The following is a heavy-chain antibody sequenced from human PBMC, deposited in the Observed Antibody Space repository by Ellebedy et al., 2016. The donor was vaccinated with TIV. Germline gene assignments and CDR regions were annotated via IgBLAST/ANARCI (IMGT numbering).Heavy chain of an antibody. CDR2: ITWKSGNV. CDR1: GFTFGDYA. V-gene: IGHV3-9*01. CDR3: AKGPLGGLYDHFYFYIDL. J-gene: IGHJ6*03. Sequence: SLKISCAASGFTFGDYAMHWVRQAPGKGLEWVSGITWKSGNVGYADSVKGRFTISRDNAKKSLYLQTSGLTADDTALYFCAKGPLGGLYDHFYFYIDLWGKGTTVTVS. D-gene: IGHD6-19*01.